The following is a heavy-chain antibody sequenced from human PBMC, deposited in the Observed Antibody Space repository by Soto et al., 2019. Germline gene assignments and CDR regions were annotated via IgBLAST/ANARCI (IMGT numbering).Heavy chain of an antibody. CDR1: VYSVSRNSAA. CDR2: TYYRSKWYN. Sequence: PSQTLSLTCAISVYSVSRNSAAWNWIIQSPSRGLEWLGRTYYRSKWYNDYAVYVKSRISINPDTSKNQFSLQLNSVTPEDTAVYYCARESPYSDSSGYFPNFYAMKVWGEGTPVSVTS. J-gene: IGHJ6*01. D-gene: IGHD3-22*01. V-gene: IGHV6-1*01. CDR3: ARESPYSDSSGYFPNFYAMKV.